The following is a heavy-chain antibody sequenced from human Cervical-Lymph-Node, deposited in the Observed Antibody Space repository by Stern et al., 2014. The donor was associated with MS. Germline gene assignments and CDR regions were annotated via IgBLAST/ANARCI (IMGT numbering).Heavy chain of an antibody. CDR3: ARHQGGIAAN. CDR1: GGSFSSFD. D-gene: IGHD6-13*01. Sequence: VQLVQSGAEVKRPESSVKVSCKASGGSFSSFDIGWVRQAPGQGLEWLGGTTPMFGTANYAQNFQGRVTFTADESTSTASMDLSSLRSEDTALDYCARHQGGIAANWGQGTLVTVSS. J-gene: IGHJ4*02. CDR2: TTPMFGTA. V-gene: IGHV1-69*01.